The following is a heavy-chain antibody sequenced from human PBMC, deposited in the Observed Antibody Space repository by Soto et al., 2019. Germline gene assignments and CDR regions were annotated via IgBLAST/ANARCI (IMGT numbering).Heavy chain of an antibody. CDR2: ISAYNGNT. V-gene: IGHV1-18*01. CDR1: GGTLRGYG. Sequence: ASVKGSCTASGGTLRGYGISWGRQSPGQGLEWMGWISAYNGNTNYAQKLQGRVTMTTDTSTSTAYMELRSLRSDDSAVYYCARLGSGWFNWFDPWGQGTLVTVSS. J-gene: IGHJ5*02. CDR3: ARLGSGWFNWFDP. D-gene: IGHD6-19*01.